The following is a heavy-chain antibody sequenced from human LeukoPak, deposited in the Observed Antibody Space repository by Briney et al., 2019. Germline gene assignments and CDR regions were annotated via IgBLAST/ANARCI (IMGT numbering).Heavy chain of an antibody. Sequence: GGSPRLSCAASGFTFDDYAMHWVRQAPGKGLEWVSGISWNSGSIGYADSVKGRFTISRDNAKNSLYLQMNSLRAEDTALYYCAKDIGNGSGSYYNVLDYFDYWGQGTLVTVSS. J-gene: IGHJ4*02. CDR2: ISWNSGSI. CDR3: AKDIGNGSGSYYNVLDYFDY. CDR1: GFTFDDYA. V-gene: IGHV3-9*01. D-gene: IGHD3-10*01.